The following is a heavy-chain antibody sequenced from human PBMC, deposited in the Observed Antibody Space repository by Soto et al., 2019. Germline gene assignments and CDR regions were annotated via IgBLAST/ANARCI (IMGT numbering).Heavy chain of an antibody. D-gene: IGHD1-7*01. CDR3: AKDRREAGTNNWFDP. CDR2: ISSSSSYI. V-gene: IGHV3-21*01. CDR1: GFTFSSYS. J-gene: IGHJ5*02. Sequence: NPGGSLRLSCAASGFTFSSYSMNWVRQAPGKGLEWVSSISSSSSYIYYADSVKGRFTISRDNAKNSLYLQMNSLRAEDTAVYYYAKDRREAGTNNWFDPWGQGTLVTVSS.